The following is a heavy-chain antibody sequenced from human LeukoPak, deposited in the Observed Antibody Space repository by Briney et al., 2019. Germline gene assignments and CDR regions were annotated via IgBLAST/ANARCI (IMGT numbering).Heavy chain of an antibody. V-gene: IGHV4-34*01. D-gene: IGHD3-10*01. Sequence: SETLSLTCAVYGGSFSGYYWSWIRQPPGKGLEWIGSIYYSGSTYYNPSLKSRVTISVDTSKNQFSLKLSSVTAADTAVYYCARDDYGSAYNWFDPWGQGTLVTVSS. CDR1: GGSFSGYY. J-gene: IGHJ5*02. CDR3: ARDDYGSAYNWFDP. CDR2: IYYSGST.